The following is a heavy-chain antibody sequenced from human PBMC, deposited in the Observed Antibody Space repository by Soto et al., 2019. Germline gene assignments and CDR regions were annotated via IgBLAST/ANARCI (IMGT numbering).Heavy chain of an antibody. J-gene: IGHJ4*02. CDR1: GYTFTGYY. Sequence: ASVKVSCKASGYTFTGYYMHWVRQAPGQGLEWMGWINPNSGGTNYAQKFQGWVTMTRDTSISTAYMELSRLRSDDTAVYYCARGPLSRDGYNYVDYWGQGTLVPVSP. V-gene: IGHV1-2*04. CDR2: INPNSGGT. CDR3: ARGPLSRDGYNYVDY. D-gene: IGHD5-12*01.